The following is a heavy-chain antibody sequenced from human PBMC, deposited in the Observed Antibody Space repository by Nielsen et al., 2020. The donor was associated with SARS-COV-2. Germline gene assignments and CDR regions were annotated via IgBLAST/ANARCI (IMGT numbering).Heavy chain of an antibody. CDR1: GGSVSSGSYY. Sequence: SETLSLTCTVSGGSVSSGSYYWSWIRQPPGKGLEWIGNISYSGSTNYNPSLKSRVTISVDTSKNQFSLKLSSVTAADTAVYYCARTMGYYYDVSRTHTFDIWGQGTMVTVSS. D-gene: IGHD3-22*01. J-gene: IGHJ3*02. V-gene: IGHV4-61*01. CDR3: ARTMGYYYDVSRTHTFDI. CDR2: ISYSGST.